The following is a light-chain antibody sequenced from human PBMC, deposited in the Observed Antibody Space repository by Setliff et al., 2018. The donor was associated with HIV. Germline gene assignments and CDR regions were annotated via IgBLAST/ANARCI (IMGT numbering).Light chain of an antibody. Sequence: QSALPQPPSASGSPGQSVTISCTGTSRDVGGYNYVSWYQQHPGKAPQVMIYEVNKRPSGVPDRFSGSKSGNTASLTVSGLQADDEADYYCSSYAGSNNMMFGGGTKVTVL. CDR2: EVN. J-gene: IGLJ3*02. CDR3: SSYAGSNNMM. CDR1: SRDVGGYNY. V-gene: IGLV2-8*01.